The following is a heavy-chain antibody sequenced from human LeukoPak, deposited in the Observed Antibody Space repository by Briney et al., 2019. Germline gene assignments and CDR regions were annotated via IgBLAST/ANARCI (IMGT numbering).Heavy chain of an antibody. CDR3: ARLDDWFDP. CDR2: IYYSGST. J-gene: IGHJ5*02. Sequence: PSETLSLTGTVSGVSISSSSYYWGWIRQPPGKVLEWIESIYYSGSTYYNPSLKSRVTISVDTSKNQFSLKLSSVTAADTAVYYCARLDDWFDPWGQGTLVTVSS. V-gene: IGHV4-39*01. CDR1: GVSISSSSYY.